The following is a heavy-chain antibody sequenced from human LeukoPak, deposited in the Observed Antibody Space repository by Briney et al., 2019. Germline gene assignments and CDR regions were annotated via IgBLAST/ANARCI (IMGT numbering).Heavy chain of an antibody. V-gene: IGHV3-23*01. D-gene: IGHD2-2*01. CDR3: ARGLGYCSSTSCPVGNWFDP. Sequence: QPGGSLRLSCAASGFNVSTKYMSWVRQAPGKGLEWVSAISGSGGSTYYADSVKGRFTISRDNSKNTLYLQMNSLRAEDTAVYYCARGLGYCSSTSCPVGNWFDPWGQGTLVTVSS. CDR2: ISGSGGST. CDR1: GFNVSTKY. J-gene: IGHJ5*02.